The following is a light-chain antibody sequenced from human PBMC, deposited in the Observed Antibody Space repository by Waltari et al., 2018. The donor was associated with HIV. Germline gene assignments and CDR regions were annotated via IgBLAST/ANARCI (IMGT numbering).Light chain of an antibody. J-gene: IGKJ4*01. Sequence: EIVLTQSPATLSVSPGERVTLSCRASQSVSRNLAWYQQKPGQSPRLVVYGATTRATGIPARFSGSGSDTEFTLTISGLMSEDFAVYYCQQRSNWPPGLTFGGGTKVEIK. CDR1: QSVSRN. CDR3: QQRSNWPPGLT. CDR2: GAT. V-gene: IGKV3-15*01.